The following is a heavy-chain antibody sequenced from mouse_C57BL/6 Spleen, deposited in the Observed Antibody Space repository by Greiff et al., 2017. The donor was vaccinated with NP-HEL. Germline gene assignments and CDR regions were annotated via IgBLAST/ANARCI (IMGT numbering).Heavy chain of an antibody. Sequence: QVQLQQPGAELVKPGASVKMSCKASGYTFTSYWITWVKQRPGQGLEWIGDIYPGSDSTNYNEKFKSKATLTVDTSSSTAYMQLSSLTSEDSAVYYCARKDYYGSSPFAYWGQGTLVTVSA. J-gene: IGHJ3*01. V-gene: IGHV1-55*01. CDR2: IYPGSDST. D-gene: IGHD1-1*01. CDR3: ARKDYYGSSPFAY. CDR1: GYTFTSYW.